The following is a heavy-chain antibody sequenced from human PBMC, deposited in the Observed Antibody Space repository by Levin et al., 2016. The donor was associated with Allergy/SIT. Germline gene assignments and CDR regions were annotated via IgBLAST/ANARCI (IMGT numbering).Heavy chain of an antibody. D-gene: IGHD5-24*01. CDR3: ARDEGLDGYCAFDI. V-gene: IGHV3-30-3*01. Sequence: GESLKISCAASGFTFSSYAMHWVRQAPGKGLEWVAVISYDGSNKYYADSVKGRFTISRDNSKNTLYLQMNSLRAEDTAVYYCARDEGLDGYCAFDIWGQGTMVTVSS. J-gene: IGHJ3*02. CDR1: GFTFSSYA. CDR2: ISYDGSNK.